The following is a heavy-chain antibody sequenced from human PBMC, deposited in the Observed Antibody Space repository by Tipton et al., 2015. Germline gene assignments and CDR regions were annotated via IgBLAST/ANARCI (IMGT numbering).Heavy chain of an antibody. CDR3: TRDLDWSLSDY. V-gene: IGHV3-74*01. J-gene: IGHJ4*02. CDR2: INPDGSGA. Sequence: SLRLSCAASGFTFSNYVMHWVRQAPGKGLLWVSRINPDGSGATYADSVKGRFTTSRDNAKNTLYLQVFSLRAEDTAVYYCTRDLDWSLSDYWGQGALVTVSS. D-gene: IGHD3-9*01. CDR1: GFTFSNYV.